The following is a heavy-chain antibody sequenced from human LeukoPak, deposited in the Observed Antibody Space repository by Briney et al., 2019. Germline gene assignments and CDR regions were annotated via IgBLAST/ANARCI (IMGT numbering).Heavy chain of an antibody. V-gene: IGHV1-69*01. J-gene: IGHJ6*03. CDR1: GGTFSSYA. CDR2: IIPIFGTA. Sequence: SVKVSCKASGGTFSSYAISWVRQAPGQGLEWMGGIIPIFGTANYAQKFQGRVTITADESTSTAYMELSSLRSEDTAVYYCARVSRHRLRFLEWRTYYYYYYMDVWGKGTTVTVSS. D-gene: IGHD3-3*01. CDR3: ARVSRHRLRFLEWRTYYYYYYMDV.